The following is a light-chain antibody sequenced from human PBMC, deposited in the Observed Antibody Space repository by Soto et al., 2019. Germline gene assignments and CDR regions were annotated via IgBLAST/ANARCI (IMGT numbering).Light chain of an antibody. Sequence: IVMTQSPATLSVSPGESATLSCRASQSISSDLAWYQQKPGQAPRLLIYGASTRATGVPARFSGSGSGTEFTLTISSLQSEDFAVYYCQQYHGWLRTFGGGAKVEIK. J-gene: IGKJ4*01. V-gene: IGKV3-15*01. CDR1: QSISSD. CDR2: GAS. CDR3: QQYHGWLRT.